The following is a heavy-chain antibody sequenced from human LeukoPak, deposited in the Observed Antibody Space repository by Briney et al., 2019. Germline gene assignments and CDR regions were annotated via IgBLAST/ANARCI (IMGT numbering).Heavy chain of an antibody. Sequence: GGSLRLSCAASGLTVSDIYMSWVRQAPGQGLEWISVIYRGGRIDYADSVKGRFTISRDSSKNTLYLQMHSLTVEDTAVYYCASGVSSSWYVAYWGQGTLVTVSS. V-gene: IGHV3-66*01. CDR1: GLTVSDIY. D-gene: IGHD6-13*01. J-gene: IGHJ4*02. CDR2: IYRGGRI. CDR3: ASGVSSSWYVAY.